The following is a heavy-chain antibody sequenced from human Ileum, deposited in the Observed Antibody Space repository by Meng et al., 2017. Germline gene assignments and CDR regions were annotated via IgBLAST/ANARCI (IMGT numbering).Heavy chain of an antibody. CDR3: AREKGSSGRAGWFDP. V-gene: IGHV3-30*01. Sequence: GGSLRLSCGPSELVLSHFPMHWARQAPGKGLEWVAGIQHDGSATHYPDSLKGRFTISRDNSKNTVYLQMNSLRPEDAAVYYCAREKGSSGRAGWFDPWGQGTLVTVSS. CDR1: ELVLSHFP. J-gene: IGHJ5*02. D-gene: IGHD6-19*01. CDR2: IQHDGSAT.